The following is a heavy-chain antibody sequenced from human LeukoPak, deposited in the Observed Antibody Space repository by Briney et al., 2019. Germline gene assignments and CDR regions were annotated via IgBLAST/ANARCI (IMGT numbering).Heavy chain of an antibody. CDR1: GYTFTSYA. CDR2: INTNTGNP. J-gene: IGHJ5*02. D-gene: IGHD2-2*03. V-gene: IGHV7-4-1*02. CDR3: ARLDIVVVPAAISSSWFDP. Sequence: ASVKVSCKASGYTFTSYAMNWVRQAPGQGLGWMGWINTNTGNPTYAQGFTGRFVFSLDTSVSTAYLQISSLKAEDTAVYYCARLDIVVVPAAISSSWFDPWGQGTLVIVSS.